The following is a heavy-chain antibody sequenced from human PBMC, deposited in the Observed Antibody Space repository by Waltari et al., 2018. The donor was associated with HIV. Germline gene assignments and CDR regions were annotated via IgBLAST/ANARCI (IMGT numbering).Heavy chain of an antibody. CDR2: IRPSGTTI. J-gene: IGHJ4*02. V-gene: IGHV3-48*02. Sequence: EVLLVESGGGLVQPGGSLRLSCAASGFSFRGDGMSWVRQAPGHGIEWISYIRPSGTTIYYADARRGRFTVSRDNAKYSLYLHMNSLGDDDTALYYCARDSGILNWGQGTQVTVSS. CDR1: GFSFRGDG. CDR3: ARDSGILN. D-gene: IGHD6-25*01.